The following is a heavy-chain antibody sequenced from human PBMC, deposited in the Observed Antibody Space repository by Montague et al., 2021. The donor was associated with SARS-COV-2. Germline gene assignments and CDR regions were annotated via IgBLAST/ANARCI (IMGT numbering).Heavy chain of an antibody. D-gene: IGHD6-13*01. CDR3: ARGRRYSSTWCGAFDP. V-gene: IGHV4-31*03. CDR1: RGSISSGGNY. Sequence: TLSLTCTVSRGSISSGGNYWSWIRQHPVKGLEWIGYSYYSGSTYYNPSLKSRVSISVDTSKNQFSLKLSSVTAADTAVYYCARGRRYSSTWCGAFDPWGQGMLVTVSS. J-gene: IGHJ5*02. CDR2: SYYSGST.